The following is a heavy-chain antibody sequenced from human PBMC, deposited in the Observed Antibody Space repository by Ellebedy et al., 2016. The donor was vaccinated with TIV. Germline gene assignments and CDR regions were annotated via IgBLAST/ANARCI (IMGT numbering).Heavy chain of an antibody. CDR3: AKDHPSSGWPTFEY. CDR2: ISGRGEST. J-gene: IGHJ4*02. V-gene: IGHV3-23*01. Sequence: GESLMISCATSGCIYSDYARRWVRQAPGKGLEWVSTISGRGESTFAAYSVKGRFTISRDFSKRTVYLQMNSLRVEDTAVYFCAKDHPSSGWPTFEYWGQGTQVTVSS. CDR1: GCIYSDYA. D-gene: IGHD6-19*01.